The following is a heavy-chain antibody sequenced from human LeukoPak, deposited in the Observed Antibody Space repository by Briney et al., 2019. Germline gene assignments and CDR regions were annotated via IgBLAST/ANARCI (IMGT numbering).Heavy chain of an antibody. CDR2: IKQDGSEK. D-gene: IGHD1-26*01. CDR3: ARDSAGS. V-gene: IGHV3-7*05. J-gene: IGHJ4*02. Sequence: PGGSLRLSCAASGFIFRNAWMSWVRQAPGKGLEWVANIKQDGSEKYYVDSVKGRFTISRDNAKNSLYLQMNSLRAEDTAVYYCARDSAGSWGQGTLVTVSS. CDR1: GFIFRNAW.